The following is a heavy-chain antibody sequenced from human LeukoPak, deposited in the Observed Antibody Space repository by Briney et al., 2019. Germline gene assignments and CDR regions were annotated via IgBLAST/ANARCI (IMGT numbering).Heavy chain of an antibody. CDR3: AREKPYYYDTNGYHNWFDP. CDR2: ISSAGSST. CDR1: GFTFSSYW. Sequence: GGSLRLSCAASGFTFSSYWMHWVRQAPRTGLMWVSRISSAGSSTTYADSVKGRFTISRDNAKNTLYLQMSSLRAEDTAVYYCAREKPYYYDTNGYHNWFDPWGQGTLVTVSS. V-gene: IGHV3-74*01. J-gene: IGHJ5*02. D-gene: IGHD3-22*01.